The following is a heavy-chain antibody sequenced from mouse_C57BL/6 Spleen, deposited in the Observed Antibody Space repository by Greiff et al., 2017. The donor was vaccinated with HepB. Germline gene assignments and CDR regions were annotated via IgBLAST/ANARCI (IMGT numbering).Heavy chain of an antibody. CDR3: AREGHYYGSSDYAMDY. CDR1: GYAFTNYL. J-gene: IGHJ4*01. CDR2: INPGSGGT. V-gene: IGHV1-54*01. D-gene: IGHD1-1*01. Sequence: VQVVESGAELVRPGTSVKVSCKASGYAFTNYLIEWVKQRPGQGLEWIGVINPGSGGTNYNEKFKGKATLTADKSSSTAYMQLSSLTSEDSAVYFCAREGHYYGSSDYAMDYWGQGTSVTVSS.